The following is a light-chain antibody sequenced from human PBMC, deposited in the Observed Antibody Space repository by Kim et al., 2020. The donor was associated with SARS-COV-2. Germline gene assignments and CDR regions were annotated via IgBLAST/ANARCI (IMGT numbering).Light chain of an antibody. J-gene: IGKJ4*01. CDR2: GAS. CDR1: QIINNNY. CDR3: QQHGSSPLT. V-gene: IGKV3-20*01. Sequence: WSPGDRATLSCRASQIINNNYLAWYRQKPGQAPRLLIYGASNRATGIPDRFSGSGSGTDFTLTISRLEPEDFAVFYCQQHGSSPLTFGGGTRVEI.